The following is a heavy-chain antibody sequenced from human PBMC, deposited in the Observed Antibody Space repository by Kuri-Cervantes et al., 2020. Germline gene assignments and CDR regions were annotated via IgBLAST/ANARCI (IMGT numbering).Heavy chain of an antibody. D-gene: IGHD6-19*01. V-gene: IGHV4-34*01. CDR3: AKRRGKTVAGPDLDY. CDR1: GGSFSGYY. CDR2: INHSGST. J-gene: IGHJ4*02. Sequence: SQTLSLTCAVYGGSFSGYYWSWIRQPPGKGLEWIGEINHSGSTNYNPSVKSRVTMSIDTSKNHFSLEMASVTAADTAVYYCAKRRGKTVAGPDLDYWGQGTLVTVSS.